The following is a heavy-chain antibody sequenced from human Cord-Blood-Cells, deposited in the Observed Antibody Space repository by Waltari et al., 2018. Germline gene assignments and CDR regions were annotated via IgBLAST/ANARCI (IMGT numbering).Heavy chain of an antibody. CDR3: VRGAIFGVVIDY. D-gene: IGHD3-3*01. J-gene: IGHJ4*02. CDR1: GGSLSRGSYY. Sequence: QVQLQESGPGLVKPSQTLSLTCPASGGSLSRGSYYWSWIRQPAGKGLEWIGYIYTSGSTNYNPSLKSRVTISVDTSKNQFSLKLSSVTAADTAVYYCVRGAIFGVVIDYWGQGTLVTVSS. V-gene: IGHV4-61*09. CDR2: IYTSGST.